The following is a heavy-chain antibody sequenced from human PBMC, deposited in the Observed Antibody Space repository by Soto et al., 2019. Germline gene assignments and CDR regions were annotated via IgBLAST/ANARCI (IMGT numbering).Heavy chain of an antibody. J-gene: IGHJ4*02. D-gene: IGHD2-15*01. CDR2: IYYSGST. Sequence: QLQLQESGPGLVKPSETLSLTCTVSGGSISSSSYYWGWIRQPPGKGLEWIGSIYYSGSTYYNPYLKSRVSISVTTDKNQFSLKRVSVAAADTAVYSCARHSDPHCSGGSCYYSFWGQGTLVTVSS. V-gene: IGHV4-39*01. CDR1: GGSISSSSYY. CDR3: ARHSDPHCSGGSCYYSF.